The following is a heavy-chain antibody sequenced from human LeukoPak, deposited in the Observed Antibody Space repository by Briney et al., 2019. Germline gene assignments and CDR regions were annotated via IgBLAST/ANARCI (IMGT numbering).Heavy chain of an antibody. Sequence: GESLKISCKGSGYRFTNYHIGWVRQMPGKGLEWMGIIYPADSDTRYRPTFRGQVTISVDKSINTAYLQWSSLKASDTAMYYCTRLIRRGSDYNYVDDWGQGTLITVSS. V-gene: IGHV5-51*01. CDR3: TRLIRRGSDYNYVDD. CDR2: IYPADSDT. CDR1: GYRFTNYH. J-gene: IGHJ4*02. D-gene: IGHD5-24*01.